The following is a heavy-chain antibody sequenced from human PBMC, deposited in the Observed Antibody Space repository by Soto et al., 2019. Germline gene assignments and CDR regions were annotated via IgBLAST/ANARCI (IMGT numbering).Heavy chain of an antibody. J-gene: IGHJ4*02. CDR3: ARDTYQPLYFDY. D-gene: IGHD2-2*01. Sequence: GGSLRLSCAASGFTFSSYAMHWVRQAPGKGLEWVAVISYDGSNKYYADSVKGRFTISRDNSKNTLYLQMNSLRAEDTAVYYCARDTYQPLYFDYWGQGTLVTDSS. V-gene: IGHV3-30-3*01. CDR2: ISYDGSNK. CDR1: GFTFSSYA.